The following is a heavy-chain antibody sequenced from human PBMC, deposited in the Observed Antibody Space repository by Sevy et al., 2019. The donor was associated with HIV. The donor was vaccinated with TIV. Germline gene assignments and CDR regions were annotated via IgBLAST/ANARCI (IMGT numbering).Heavy chain of an antibody. D-gene: IGHD1-26*01. Sequence: GGSLRLSCAASGFTFSSYGMHWVRQAPGKGLEWVSSISTSSSYIYYADSVKGRFTISRDNAKNSLYLQMNSLRAEDTAVYYCARDEVGGSYWEFDYWGQGTLVTVSS. J-gene: IGHJ4*02. CDR3: ARDEVGGSYWEFDY. V-gene: IGHV3-21*01. CDR1: GFTFSSYG. CDR2: ISTSSSYI.